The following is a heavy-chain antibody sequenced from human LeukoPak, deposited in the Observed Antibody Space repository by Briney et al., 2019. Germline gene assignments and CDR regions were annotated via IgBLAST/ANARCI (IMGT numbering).Heavy chain of an antibody. J-gene: IGHJ4*02. D-gene: IGHD3-22*01. CDR2: IKQDGSEK. V-gene: IGHV3-7*01. Sequence: GGSLRLSCAASGFTFSSYAMSWVRQAPGKGLEWVANIKQDGSEKYYVDSVKGRFTISRDNAKNSLYLQMNSLRAEDTAVYYCVRDMGYYDKVWGQGTLVTVSS. CDR1: GFTFSSYA. CDR3: VRDMGYYDKV.